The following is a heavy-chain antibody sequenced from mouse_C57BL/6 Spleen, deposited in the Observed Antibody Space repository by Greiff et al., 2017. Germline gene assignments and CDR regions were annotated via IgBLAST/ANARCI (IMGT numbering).Heavy chain of an antibody. CDR2: INPNNGGT. V-gene: IGHV1-18*01. CDR3: ARRGGTGTSTWFAY. CDR1: GYTFTDYN. J-gene: IGHJ3*01. D-gene: IGHD4-1*01. Sequence: VQLQQSGPELVKPGASVKIPCKASGYTFTDYNMDWVKQSHGKSLEWIGDINPNNGGTIYNQTFKGKATLTVDKSSSTAYMELRSLTSEDTAVYYCARRGGTGTSTWFAYWGQGTLVTVSA.